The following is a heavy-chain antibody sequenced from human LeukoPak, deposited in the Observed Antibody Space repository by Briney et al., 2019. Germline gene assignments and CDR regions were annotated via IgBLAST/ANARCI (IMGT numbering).Heavy chain of an antibody. D-gene: IGHD6-19*01. V-gene: IGHV4-34*01. CDR3: ARHVDGQWLVFDY. J-gene: IGHJ4*02. CDR1: GGSFSGYY. CDR2: INHSGST. Sequence: PSETLSLTCAVYGGSFSGYYWSWIRQPPGKGLEWIGEINHSGSTNYNPSLKSRVTISVDTSKNQFSLKLSSVTAADTAVYYCARHVDGQWLVFDYWGQGTLVTVSS.